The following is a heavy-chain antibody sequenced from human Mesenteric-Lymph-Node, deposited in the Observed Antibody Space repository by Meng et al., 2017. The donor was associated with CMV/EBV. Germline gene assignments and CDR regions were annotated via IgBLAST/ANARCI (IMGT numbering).Heavy chain of an antibody. V-gene: IGHV4-34*01. D-gene: IGHD4-11*01. CDR2: INHSGST. Sequence: SETLSLTCAVYGGSFSGYYWSWIRQPPGKGLEWIGEINHSGSTNYNPSLKSRVTISVDTSKNQFSLKLNSVTAADTAVYYCARRRLGVNWFDPWGQGTLVTVPQ. J-gene: IGHJ5*02. CDR3: ARRRLGVNWFDP. CDR1: GGSFSGYY.